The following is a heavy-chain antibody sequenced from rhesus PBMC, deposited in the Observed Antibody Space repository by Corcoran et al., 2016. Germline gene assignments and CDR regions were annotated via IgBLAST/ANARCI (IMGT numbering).Heavy chain of an antibody. J-gene: IGHJ4*01. CDR1: GYTFTSYY. D-gene: IGHD3-9*01. V-gene: IGHV1-200*01. Sequence: QVQLVQSGAEVKKPGTSVKLSCKASGYTFTSYYINWVRQAPGQVLEWMGWINPSNGNTGYAQKVQGRVTMTRDTCTSTAYMELNSLRSEDTAVYYCARGGRYYEDDYGYYRMGFDYWGQGVLVTVSS. CDR3: ARGGRYYEDDYGYYRMGFDY. CDR2: INPSNGNT.